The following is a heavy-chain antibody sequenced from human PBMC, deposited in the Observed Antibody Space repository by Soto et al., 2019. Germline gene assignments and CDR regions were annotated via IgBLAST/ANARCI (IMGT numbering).Heavy chain of an antibody. CDR1: GGSISSSY. D-gene: IGHD3-3*01. V-gene: IGHV4-59*01. CDR3: ARDASGHDFWDGPWYFDS. J-gene: IGHJ4*02. Sequence: QVQLQESGPGLVKPSETLSLTCTVSGGSISSSYWSWIRQPPGKGLEWLGYVYYIGSTKYNPSLKNRITISVDTSQNQFSLKLESVTAADTALYYRARDASGHDFWDGPWYFDSWGQGTLVTVSS. CDR2: VYYIGST.